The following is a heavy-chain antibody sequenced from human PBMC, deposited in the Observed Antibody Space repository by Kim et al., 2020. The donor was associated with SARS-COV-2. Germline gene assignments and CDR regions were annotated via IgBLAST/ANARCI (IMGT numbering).Heavy chain of an antibody. CDR2: TE. J-gene: IGHJ4*02. CDR3: ARRRGYYFDY. V-gene: IGHV1-69*01. Sequence: TENYAQKFQGRVTITADESKSTAYMELSSLRSEDTAVYYCARRRGYYFDYWGQGTLVTVSS. D-gene: IGHD3-16*01.